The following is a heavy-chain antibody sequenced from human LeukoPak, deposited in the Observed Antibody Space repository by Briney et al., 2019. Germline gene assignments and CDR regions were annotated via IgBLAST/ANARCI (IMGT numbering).Heavy chain of an antibody. CDR1: GFTFSSYA. V-gene: IGHV3-23*01. CDR3: AKQTARTVTTPLDY. Sequence: GGSLRPSCAASGFTFSSYAMSWVRQAPGKGLEWASAISGSGGSTYYADSVKGRFTISRDNSRNTLYLQMNSLRAEDTAVYYCAKQTARTVTTPLDYWGQGTLVTVSS. J-gene: IGHJ4*02. CDR2: ISGSGGST. D-gene: IGHD4-17*01.